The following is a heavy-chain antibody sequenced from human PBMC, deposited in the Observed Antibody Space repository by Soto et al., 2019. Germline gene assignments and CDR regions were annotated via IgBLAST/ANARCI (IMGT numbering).Heavy chain of an antibody. CDR3: AREGRYSGSDYFDY. CDR1: GFTFSSYS. V-gene: IGHV3-48*02. J-gene: IGHJ4*02. D-gene: IGHD5-12*01. CDR2: SSSSSSTI. Sequence: PGGSLRLSCGASGFTFSSYSMNWVRQAPGKGLEWISYSSSSSSTIFYADSVKGRFTISRDNDKNSLYLQMNNLRDEDTAVYFCAREGRYSGSDYFDYWGQGTLVTVS.